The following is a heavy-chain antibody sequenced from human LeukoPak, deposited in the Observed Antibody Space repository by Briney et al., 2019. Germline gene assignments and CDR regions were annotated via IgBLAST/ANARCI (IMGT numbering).Heavy chain of an antibody. CDR2: IYFTGST. V-gene: IGHV4-59*11. Sequence: PSETLSLTCAVYGGSFSSHYWSWIRQPPGKGLEWIGYIYFTGSTDYNPSLKSRVTISVDTSKNQVSLKLSSVTAADTAVYYCARSSTGYWNFDLWGRGTLVTVSA. CDR3: ARSSTGYWNFDL. CDR1: GGSFSSHY. J-gene: IGHJ2*01.